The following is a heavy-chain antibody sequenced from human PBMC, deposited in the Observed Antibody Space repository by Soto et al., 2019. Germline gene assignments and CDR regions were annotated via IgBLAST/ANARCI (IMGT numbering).Heavy chain of an antibody. J-gene: IGHJ2*01. CDR2: ISGSGIAS. CDR1: RLTFSSFA. CDR3: AKGYLIPWYFDI. Sequence: GGSLRLSCTASRLTFSSFAMSWVRQAPGKGLEWVSSISGSGIASFYADSVKGRFTISRDNSNNTLYLQMNSLRAEDTALYYCAKGYLIPWYFDIWGRGTLVTVSS. V-gene: IGHV3-23*01. D-gene: IGHD1-26*01.